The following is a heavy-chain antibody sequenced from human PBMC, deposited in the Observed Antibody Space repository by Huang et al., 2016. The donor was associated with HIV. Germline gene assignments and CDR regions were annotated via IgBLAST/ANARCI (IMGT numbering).Heavy chain of an antibody. CDR3: AKDGPPYGDSLGYYYYYMDV. J-gene: IGHJ6*03. Sequence: VESGGSLGLSCAASTFTFSTYGMHWVRQAPGKGLEWVAFIRYDGGNKYYADSVGGRFTISRDNSKNTLYLQMSSLSAEDTAVYYCAKDGPPYGDSLGYYYYYMDVWGKGTTVTVSS. CDR1: TFTFSTYG. CDR2: IRYDGGNK. D-gene: IGHD4-17*01. V-gene: IGHV3-30*02.